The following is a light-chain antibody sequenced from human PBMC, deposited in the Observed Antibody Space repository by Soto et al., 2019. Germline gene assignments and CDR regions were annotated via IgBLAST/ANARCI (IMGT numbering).Light chain of an antibody. CDR3: QSYDSSLSGYV. J-gene: IGLJ1*01. CDR1: SSNIGAGYD. V-gene: IGLV1-40*01. CDR2: GNS. Sequence: QSVLTQPPSVSGAPGQRVTISCTGSSSNIGAGYDVHWYQRLPGTAPKLLIYGNSNRPSGVPDRFSGSKSGTSASLAITGLQAEDEADYYCQSYDSSLSGYVFGIGTKLTVL.